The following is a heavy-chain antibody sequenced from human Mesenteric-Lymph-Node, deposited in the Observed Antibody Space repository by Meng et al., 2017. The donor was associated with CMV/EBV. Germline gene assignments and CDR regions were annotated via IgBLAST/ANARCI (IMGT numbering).Heavy chain of an antibody. D-gene: IGHD4-11*01. CDR1: GASTKSGNYY. CDR3: ARESTTGEVDY. Sequence: SETLSLTFTVSGASTKSGNYYWSWIRQHPGKGLEWIGYIYNSGGTYYNPSLRSRITIAIDTSKNQFSLNLTSVTAADTAIFYCARESTTGEVDYWGQGTLVTVSS. V-gene: IGHV4-31*03. CDR2: IYNSGGT. J-gene: IGHJ4*02.